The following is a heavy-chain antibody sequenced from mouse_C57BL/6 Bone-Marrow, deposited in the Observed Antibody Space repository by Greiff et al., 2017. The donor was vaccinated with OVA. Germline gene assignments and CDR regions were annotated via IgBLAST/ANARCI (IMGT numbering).Heavy chain of an antibody. V-gene: IGHV2-2*01. D-gene: IGHD2-4*01. Sequence: QVQLQQSGPGLVQPSQSLSITCTVSGFSLTSYGVHWVRQSPGKGLEWLGVIWSGGSTDYYAAFISRLSISKDNSKSQVFFKMNSLQADDTAIYYCARNVEGLPYAMDYWGQGTSVTVSS. J-gene: IGHJ4*01. CDR2: IWSGGST. CDR1: GFSLTSYG. CDR3: ARNVEGLPYAMDY.